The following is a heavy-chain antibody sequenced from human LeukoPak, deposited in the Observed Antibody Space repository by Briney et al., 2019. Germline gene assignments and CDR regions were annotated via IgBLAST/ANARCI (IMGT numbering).Heavy chain of an antibody. D-gene: IGHD3-22*01. CDR1: EGTFSSYA. V-gene: IGHV1-69*13. Sequence: SVKVSCKASEGTFSSYAISWVRQAPGQGLEWMGGIIPIFGTANYAQKFQGRVTITADESTSTAYMELSSLRSGDTAVYYCASYYDSSGYYVDYWGQGTLVTVSS. CDR3: ASYYDSSGYYVDY. J-gene: IGHJ4*02. CDR2: IIPIFGTA.